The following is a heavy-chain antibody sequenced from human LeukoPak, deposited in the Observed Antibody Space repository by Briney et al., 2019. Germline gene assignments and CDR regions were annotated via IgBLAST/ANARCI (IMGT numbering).Heavy chain of an antibody. CDR1: GFTFSSYG. CDR3: ASRSGYGRFDY. CDR2: ISGSGGST. V-gene: IGHV3-23*01. J-gene: IGHJ4*02. Sequence: GGSLRLSCAASGFTFSSYGMSWVRQAPGKGLEWVSAISGSGGSTYYADSVKGRFTISRDNSKNTLYLQMNSLRAEDTALYYCASRSGYGRFDYWGQGTLVTVSS. D-gene: IGHD3-22*01.